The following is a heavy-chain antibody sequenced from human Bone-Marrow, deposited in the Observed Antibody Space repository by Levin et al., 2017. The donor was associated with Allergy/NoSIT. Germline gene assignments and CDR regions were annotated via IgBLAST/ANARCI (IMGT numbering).Heavy chain of an antibody. Sequence: ASVKVSCKASGYTFTSYAMHWVRQAPGQRLEWMGWINAGNGNTKYSQKFQGRVTITRDTSASTAYMELSSLRSEDTAVYYCARDRQGAVFIRWFDPWGQGTLVTVSS. CDR1: GYTFTSYA. V-gene: IGHV1-3*01. J-gene: IGHJ5*02. CDR2: INAGNGNT. D-gene: IGHD3-10*01. CDR3: ARDRQGAVFIRWFDP.